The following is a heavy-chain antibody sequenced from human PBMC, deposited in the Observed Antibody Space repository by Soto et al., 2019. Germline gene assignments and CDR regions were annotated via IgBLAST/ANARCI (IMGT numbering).Heavy chain of an antibody. CDR2: IYWNDDK. J-gene: IGHJ5*02. V-gene: IGHV2-5*01. Sequence: QITLKESGPTLVTPTQTLTLTCTFSGFSLSTSRVGVGWIRQPPGKALEWLALIYWNDDKRYSPSLKSRLTITKDTSKNQVVLIMTNMDPVDTATYYCGHHSFYDFWSSGWFDPWGQGTLVTVSS. CDR3: GHHSFYDFWSSGWFDP. CDR1: GFSLSTSRVG. D-gene: IGHD3-3*01.